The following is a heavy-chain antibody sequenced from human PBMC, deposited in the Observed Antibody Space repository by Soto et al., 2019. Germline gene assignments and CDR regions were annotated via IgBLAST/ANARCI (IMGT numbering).Heavy chain of an antibody. D-gene: IGHD3-22*01. CDR3: ARVLYYYDSSGPDY. CDR2: ISAYNGNT. CDR1: GYTFTSYG. Sequence: ASVKVSCRASGYTFTSYGISWVRQAPGQGLEWMGWISAYNGNTNYAQKLQGRVTMTTDTSTSTAYMELRSLRSDDTAVYYCARVLYYYDSSGPDYWGQGTLVTVSS. V-gene: IGHV1-18*01. J-gene: IGHJ4*02.